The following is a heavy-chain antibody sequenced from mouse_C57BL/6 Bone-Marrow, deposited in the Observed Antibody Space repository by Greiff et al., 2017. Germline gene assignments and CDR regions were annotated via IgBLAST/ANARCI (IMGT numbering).Heavy chain of an antibody. V-gene: IGHV1-76*01. CDR1: GYTFTDYY. CDR2: IYPGSGNT. J-gene: IGHJ2*01. D-gene: IGHD4-1*01. Sequence: QVQLQQSGAELVRPGASVKLSCKASGYTFTDYYINWVKQRPGQGLEWIARIYPGSGNTYYNEKFKGKATLTAEKSSSTAYMQLSSLTSEDSAVYFCARGTGTHWGQGTTLTVSS. CDR3: ARGTGTH.